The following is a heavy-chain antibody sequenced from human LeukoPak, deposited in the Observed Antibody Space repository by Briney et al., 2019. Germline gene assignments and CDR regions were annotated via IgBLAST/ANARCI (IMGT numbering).Heavy chain of an antibody. CDR1: GGSFSGYY. Sequence: SETLSLTCAVYGGSFSGYYWSWIRQPPGKGLEWVGSIYYSGSTYYNPSLKSRVTISVDTSKNQFSLKLSSVTAADTAVYYCARLEKDYVWGSYRPQIDYWGQRTLVTVSS. D-gene: IGHD3-16*02. J-gene: IGHJ4*02. CDR3: ARLEKDYVWGSYRPQIDY. V-gene: IGHV4-34*01. CDR2: IYYSGST.